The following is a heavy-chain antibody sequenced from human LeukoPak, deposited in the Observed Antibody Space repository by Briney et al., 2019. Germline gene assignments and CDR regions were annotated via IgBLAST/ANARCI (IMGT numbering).Heavy chain of an antibody. D-gene: IGHD6-13*01. CDR1: GGSISSYY. CDR2: TYYSGST. CDR3: ARQPADYYYYGMDV. J-gene: IGHJ6*02. V-gene: IGHV4-59*08. Sequence: SETLSLTCTVSGGSISSYYWSWIRQPPGKGLEWIGYTYYSGSTNYNLSLKSRVTISVDTSKNQFSLKLSSVTAADTAVYYCARQPADYYYYGMDVWGQGTTVTVSS.